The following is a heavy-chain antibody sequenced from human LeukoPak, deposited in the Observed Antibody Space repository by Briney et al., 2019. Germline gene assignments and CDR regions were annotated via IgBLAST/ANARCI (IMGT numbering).Heavy chain of an antibody. D-gene: IGHD3-10*01. CDR2: IYYSGST. CDR3: ARSMVRGVIITGSKFDY. CDR1: GGSISSSSYY. Sequence: SETLSLTCTVSGGSISSSSYYWGWIRQPPGKGLEWIGSIYYSGSTYYNPSLKSRVTISVDTSKNQFSLKLSSVTAADTAVYYCARSMVRGVIITGSKFDYWGQGTLVTVSS. V-gene: IGHV4-39*01. J-gene: IGHJ4*02.